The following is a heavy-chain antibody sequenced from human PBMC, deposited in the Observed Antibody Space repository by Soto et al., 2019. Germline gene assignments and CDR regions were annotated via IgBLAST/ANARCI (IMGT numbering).Heavy chain of an antibody. CDR3: ASDSSAWYSPLI. D-gene: IGHD6-19*01. J-gene: IGHJ4*02. CDR2: INSDGSST. V-gene: IGHV3-74*01. CDR1: GFTISSYW. Sequence: EVQLVESGGGLVQPGGSLRLSCAASGFTISSYWMHWVRQAPGKGLVWLSRINSDGSSTSYADSVKGRFTISRDNAKNTLYLHMNSLRAEDTAVYYCASDSSAWYSPLIWGQGTLVIVSS.